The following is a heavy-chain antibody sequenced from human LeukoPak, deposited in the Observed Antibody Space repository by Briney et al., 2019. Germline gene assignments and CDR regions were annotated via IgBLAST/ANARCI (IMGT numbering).Heavy chain of an antibody. D-gene: IGHD2-15*01. J-gene: IGHJ4*02. CDR1: GGSFSGYY. V-gene: IGHV4-34*01. CDR2: INHSGST. CDR3: ARAVRDCSGGSCYSRGYYFDY. Sequence: PSETLSLTCAVYGGSFSGYYWSWIRQPPGKGLEWIGEINHSGSTNYNPSLKSRVTISVDTSKNQFSLKLSSVTAADTAVYYCARAVRDCSGGSCYSRGYYFDYWGQGTLVTVSS.